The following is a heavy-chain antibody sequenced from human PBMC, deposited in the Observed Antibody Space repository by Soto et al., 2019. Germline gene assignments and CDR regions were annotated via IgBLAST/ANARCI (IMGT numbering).Heavy chain of an antibody. Sequence: SQTLSLTCAISGDSVSGNSAAWNWIRQSPSRGLEWLGRTYYRSKWYNDYAVSVKSRITINPDTSKNQFSLQLNSVTPEDTAVYYCAYQLAPYYYYGMDVWGQGTTVTVSS. CDR1: GDSVSGNSAA. CDR2: TYYRSKWYN. D-gene: IGHD6-6*01. V-gene: IGHV6-1*01. CDR3: AYQLAPYYYYGMDV. J-gene: IGHJ6*02.